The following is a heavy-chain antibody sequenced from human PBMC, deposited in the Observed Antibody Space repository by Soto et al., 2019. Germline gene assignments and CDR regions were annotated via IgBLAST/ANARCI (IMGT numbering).Heavy chain of an antibody. Sequence: QITLKESGPTLVNPTQTLTLTCSFSGFSLSTSRVGVAWIRQPPGKALEWLAIIYWDDDRRYSTSLKTRLAMTKDSAKIQVVLRMTKLDPGDTARYYCAHIIITWGGVSALDAFDMWGQRTMVTVSS. J-gene: IGHJ3*02. V-gene: IGHV2-5*02. D-gene: IGHD3-16*01. CDR1: GFSLSTSRVG. CDR3: AHIIITWGGVSALDAFDM. CDR2: IYWDDDR.